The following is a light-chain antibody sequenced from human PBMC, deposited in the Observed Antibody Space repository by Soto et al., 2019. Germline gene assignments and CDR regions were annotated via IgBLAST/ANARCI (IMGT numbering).Light chain of an antibody. Sequence: DIVMTQSPLSLPVTPGEPASISCRSSQSLLHSNGYNYLDWYLQKPGQSPQVLIYLGSNRASGVTDRFSGSGSGTDFTLKISRVEAEDVGVYYCMQPLRTPWTFGQGTKVEIK. CDR1: QSLLHSNGYNY. J-gene: IGKJ1*01. CDR2: LGS. V-gene: IGKV2-28*01. CDR3: MQPLRTPWT.